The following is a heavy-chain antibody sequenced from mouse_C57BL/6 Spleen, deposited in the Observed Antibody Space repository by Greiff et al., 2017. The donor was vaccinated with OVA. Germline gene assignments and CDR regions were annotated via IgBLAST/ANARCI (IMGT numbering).Heavy chain of an antibody. J-gene: IGHJ4*01. CDR3: ARDLYYAMDY. CDR1: GYPFTSYW. Sequence: QVQLKQPGAELVRPGSSVKLSCKASGYPFTSYWMHWVKQRPIQGLEWIGNIDPSDSDTHYNQKFKDKATLTVDKSSSTAYMQLSSLTSEDSAVYYCARDLYYAMDYWGQGTSVTVSS. V-gene: IGHV1-52*01. CDR2: IDPSDSDT.